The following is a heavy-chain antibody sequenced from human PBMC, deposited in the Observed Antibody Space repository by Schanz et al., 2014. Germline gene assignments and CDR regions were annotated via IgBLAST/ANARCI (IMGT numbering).Heavy chain of an antibody. J-gene: IGHJ4*02. CDR2: ISFDGRNT. CDR3: AKEKEEVAADGSFFDY. D-gene: IGHD6-13*01. Sequence: VQLVESGGGLVQPGGSVRLSCAASGITLSGYGLHWVRQAPGKGLEWVGFISFDGRNTGYAHSVKGRFTISRDNSKNTVNLQMNSLRAEDTAVYYCAKEKEEVAADGSFFDYWGQGTLVTVSS. V-gene: IGHV3-30*18. CDR1: GITLSGYG.